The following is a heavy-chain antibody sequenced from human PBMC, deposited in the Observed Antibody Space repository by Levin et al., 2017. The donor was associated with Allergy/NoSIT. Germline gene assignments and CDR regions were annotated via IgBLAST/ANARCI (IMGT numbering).Heavy chain of an antibody. J-gene: IGHJ4*02. Sequence: GESLKISCKASGYTFTGYYMHWVRQAPGQGLEWMGWINPNSGGTNYAQKFQGRVTMTRDTSISTAYMELSRLRSDDTAVYYCAIDPRDPYDFWSGYSTGAAAGTGLGYWGQGTLVTVSS. CDR2: INPNSGGT. CDR3: AIDPRDPYDFWSGYSTGAAAGTGLGY. CDR1: GYTFTGYY. D-gene: IGHD3-3*01. V-gene: IGHV1-2*02.